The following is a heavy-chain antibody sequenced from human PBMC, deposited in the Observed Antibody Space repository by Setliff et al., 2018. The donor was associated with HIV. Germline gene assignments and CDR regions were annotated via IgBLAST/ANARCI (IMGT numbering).Heavy chain of an antibody. J-gene: IGHJ4*02. CDR2: VFHSGST. D-gene: IGHD6-19*01. CDR1: RASIRSDNW. V-gene: IGHV4-4*02. CDR3: ARRSGWSEDY. Sequence: ASETLSLTCVVSRASIRSDNWWAWVRRPPGKGLEWIGEVFHSGSTNYNPPLKSRVTISVDKSRNQFSLNLRSVTAADTAVYHCARRSGWSEDYWGQGTLVTVSS.